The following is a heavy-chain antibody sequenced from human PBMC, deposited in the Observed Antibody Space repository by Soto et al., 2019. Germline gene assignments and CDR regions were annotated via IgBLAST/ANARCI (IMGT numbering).Heavy chain of an antibody. V-gene: IGHV4-39*01. CDR2: IYYNGVA. CDR3: ARQYGYNYGHIEH. J-gene: IGHJ4*02. D-gene: IGHD5-18*01. Sequence: ASETLSLTCTVSGGSISRIGYYWGWVRQPPGKGLEWIGSIYYNGVAHYSPSLETRLTISVDTSKNHFPLKLNSVTAADAAIYYCARQYGYNYGHIEHWGQGTVVTVSS. CDR1: GGSISRIGYY.